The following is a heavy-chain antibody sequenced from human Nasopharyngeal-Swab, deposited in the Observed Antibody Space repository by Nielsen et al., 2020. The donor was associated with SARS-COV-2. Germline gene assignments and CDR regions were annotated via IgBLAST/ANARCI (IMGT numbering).Heavy chain of an antibody. CDR2: IERSGKNP. J-gene: IGHJ4*02. Sequence: GESLKISCVASGFKFSTYEMHWVRQAPGKGLEWVSRIERSGKNPSYADSVKGRFTISRDNAKKTLYLQMNSLRAEDTAVYYCARDSNWEIFDYWGLGTLVTVSS. CDR3: ARDSNWEIFDY. V-gene: IGHV3-74*01. D-gene: IGHD7-27*01. CDR1: GFKFSTYE.